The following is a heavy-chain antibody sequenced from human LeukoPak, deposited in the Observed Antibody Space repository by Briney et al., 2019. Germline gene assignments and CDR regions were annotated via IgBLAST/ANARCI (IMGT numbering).Heavy chain of an antibody. D-gene: IGHD1-1*01. V-gene: IGHV4-59*01. CDR1: GGSISSYY. CDR3: ARVRPAQLDRRGFRLVAFDI. Sequence: SETLSLTCTVSGGSISSYYWSWFLQPPGKGLEWFGCSYYSGSSNYYTSLISRVTISVDTSKSHLSLKLSSVTAADTAVYYCARVRPAQLDRRGFRLVAFDIWGQGTMVTVSS. J-gene: IGHJ3*02. CDR2: SYYSGSS.